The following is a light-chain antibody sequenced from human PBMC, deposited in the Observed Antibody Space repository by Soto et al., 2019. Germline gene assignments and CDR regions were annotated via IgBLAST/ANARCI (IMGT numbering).Light chain of an antibody. CDR2: EDN. Sequence: NFMLTQPHSVSESPGKTVTISCTRSSGSIDSGYVQWYQQRPGSAPTTVIYEDNQRPSGVPDRFSGSIDRSSNSASLTSSGLMTEDEADYYCQSYHSSSPYVFGTGTKLTVL. V-gene: IGLV6-57*03. CDR3: QSYHSSSPYV. CDR1: SGSIDSGY. J-gene: IGLJ1*01.